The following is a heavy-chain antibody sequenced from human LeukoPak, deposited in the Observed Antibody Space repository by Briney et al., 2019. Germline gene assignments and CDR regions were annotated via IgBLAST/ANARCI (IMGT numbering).Heavy chain of an antibody. V-gene: IGHV3-74*01. CDR2: ISPDGSHT. J-gene: IGHJ4*02. CDR3: VRGTNAWTAFDY. D-gene: IGHD1-1*01. CDR1: GFTFSNYW. Sequence: PGGSLRLSCAASGFTFSNYWMHWLRQAPGKGPVSVSRISPDGSHTDYSDSVTGRLTISRDNAKNTLYLQMSSLRIDDTALYYCVRGTNAWTAFDYWGQGTLVTVSS.